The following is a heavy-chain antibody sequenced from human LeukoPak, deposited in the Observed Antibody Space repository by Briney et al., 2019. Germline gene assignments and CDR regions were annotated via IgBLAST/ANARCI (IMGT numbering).Heavy chain of an antibody. CDR1: GYSISSGYY. V-gene: IGHV4-38-2*02. Sequence: PSETLSLTCTVSGYSISSGYYWGWIRQPPGKGLEWIGSIYHSGSTYYNPSLKSRVTISVDTSKNQFSLKLSSVTAADTAVYYCARGRIVGALNQDAFDIWGQGTMVTVSS. J-gene: IGHJ3*02. D-gene: IGHD1-26*01. CDR2: IYHSGST. CDR3: ARGRIVGALNQDAFDI.